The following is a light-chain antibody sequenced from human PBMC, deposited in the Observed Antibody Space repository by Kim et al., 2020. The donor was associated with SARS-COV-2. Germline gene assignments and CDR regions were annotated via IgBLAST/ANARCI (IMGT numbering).Light chain of an antibody. J-gene: IGLJ3*02. CDR2: YNS. Sequence: SYELTQPPSVSEAPGETARITCGGDNIGTKSVHWDQQKPGQAPLLVISYNSDRPSGIPERLSGSNSGNTATLTITRVEAGDEADYYCQVWDSSSDQGMFGGGTQLTVL. CDR1: NIGTKS. V-gene: IGLV3-21*04. CDR3: QVWDSSSDQGM.